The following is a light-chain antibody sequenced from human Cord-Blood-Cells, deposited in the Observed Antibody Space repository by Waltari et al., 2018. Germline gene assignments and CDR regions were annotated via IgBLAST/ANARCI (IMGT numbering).Light chain of an antibody. CDR3: QSYDSSLSGSV. CDR1: SSNIRAGYD. J-gene: IGLJ3*02. Sequence: QSVLTQPPSVSGAPGQRVTISCTGSSSNIRAGYDVHWYLQLPGTAPKLLIYGNSNRPSGVPDRFSGSKSGTSASLAITGLQAEDEADYYCQSYDSSLSGSVFGGGTKLTVL. CDR2: GNS. V-gene: IGLV1-40*01.